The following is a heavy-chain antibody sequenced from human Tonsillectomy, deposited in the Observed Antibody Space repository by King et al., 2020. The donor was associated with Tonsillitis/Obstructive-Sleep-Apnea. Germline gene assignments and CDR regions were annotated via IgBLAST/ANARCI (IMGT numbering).Heavy chain of an antibody. D-gene: IGHD6-13*01. V-gene: IGHV4-39*01. CDR3: ARGRSWYYNWFDP. CDR2: IYYSGSS. Sequence: LQLQESGPGLVKPSETLSLTCTVSGGSISSSSYYWGWIRQPPGQGLEWIGSIYYSGSSSYNPSLKSRVTISADTSKNQFSLKLRSVTVADTALYYCARGRSWYYNWFDPWGQGTLVTVSS. CDR1: GGSISSSSYY. J-gene: IGHJ5*02.